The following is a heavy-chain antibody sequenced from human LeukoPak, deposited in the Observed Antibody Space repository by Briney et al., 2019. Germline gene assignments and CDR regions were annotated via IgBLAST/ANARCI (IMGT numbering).Heavy chain of an antibody. J-gene: IGHJ4*02. CDR2: ISGSGGST. D-gene: IGHD5-12*01. Sequence: PGGSLRLSCAASGFTFSSYAMSWVRQAPGKGLEWVSAISGSGGSTYYADSVKGRFTISRDNSKNTLYLQMNSLRAEDTAVYYCAKDLERGHSGYDFDYWGQGTLVTVSS. V-gene: IGHV3-23*01. CDR3: AKDLERGHSGYDFDY. CDR1: GFTFSSYA.